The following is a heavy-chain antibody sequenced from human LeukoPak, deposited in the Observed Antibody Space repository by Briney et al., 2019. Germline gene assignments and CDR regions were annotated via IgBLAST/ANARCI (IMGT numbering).Heavy chain of an antibody. V-gene: IGHV4-34*01. CDR2: INHSGST. Sequence: PSETLSLTCAVYGGSFSGYYWSWIRQPPGKGLEWIGEINHSGSTNYNPSLKSRVTISVDTSKNQFSLKLGSVTAADTAVYYCARGRLSTYLQYFQHWGQGTLVTVSS. J-gene: IGHJ1*01. CDR1: GGSFSGYY. CDR3: ARGRLSTYLQYFQH. D-gene: IGHD4/OR15-4a*01.